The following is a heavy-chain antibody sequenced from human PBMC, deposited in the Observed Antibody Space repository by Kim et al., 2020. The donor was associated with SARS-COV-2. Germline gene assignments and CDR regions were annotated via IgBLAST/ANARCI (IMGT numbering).Heavy chain of an antibody. CDR3: AKVACFIVVVTARGFDY. J-gene: IGHJ4*02. CDR2: ISGSGGST. V-gene: IGHV3-23*01. Sequence: GGSLRLSCAASGFTFSSYAMSWVRQAPGKGLEWVSAISGSGGSTYYADSVKGRFTISRDNSKNTLYLQMNSLRAEDTAVYYCAKVACFIVVVTARGFDYWGQGTLVTVSS. CDR1: GFTFSSYA. D-gene: IGHD2-21*02.